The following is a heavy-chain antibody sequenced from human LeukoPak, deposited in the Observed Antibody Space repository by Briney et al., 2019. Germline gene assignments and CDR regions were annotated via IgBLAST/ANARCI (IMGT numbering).Heavy chain of an antibody. D-gene: IGHD3-10*01. J-gene: IGHJ4*02. Sequence: SETLSLTCTVSGGSISTSSYYWSWIRQPPGKRPEGIGTIYYTGSTYYNPSLKSRVTISVDASKNPFSLILSSVTAADTAVYYCARRPGSGSRHFDYWGQGTLVTVSS. V-gene: IGHV4-39*01. CDR1: GGSISTSSYY. CDR2: IYYTGST. CDR3: ARRPGSGSRHFDY.